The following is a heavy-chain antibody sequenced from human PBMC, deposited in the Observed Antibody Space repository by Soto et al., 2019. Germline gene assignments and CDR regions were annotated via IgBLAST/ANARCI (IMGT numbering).Heavy chain of an antibody. D-gene: IGHD1-1*01. Sequence: PSETLSLTCAVSGGSISGGGYSWSWIRQPPGKGLEWIGYIYHSGSTYYNPSLKSRVTISVDRSKNQFSLKLSSVTAADTAVYYCARVTSGTSGFDPWGQGTLVTVSS. CDR1: GGSISGGGYS. J-gene: IGHJ5*02. CDR3: ARVTSGTSGFDP. CDR2: IYHSGST. V-gene: IGHV4-30-2*01.